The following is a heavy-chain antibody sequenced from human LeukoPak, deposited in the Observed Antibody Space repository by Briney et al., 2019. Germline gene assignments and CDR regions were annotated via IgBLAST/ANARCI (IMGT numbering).Heavy chain of an antibody. Sequence: SETLSLTCTVSGGSISSSSYYWGWIRQPPGKGLEWIGSIYYSGSTYYNPSLKSRVTISVDTSKNQFSLKLSSVTAADTAVYYCARQGVGTYYDFWSSYYTDYYYYYYMDVWGKGTTVTVSS. CDR1: GGSISSSSYY. D-gene: IGHD3-3*01. V-gene: IGHV4-39*01. CDR3: ARQGVGTYYDFWSSYYTDYYYYYYMDV. J-gene: IGHJ6*03. CDR2: IYYSGST.